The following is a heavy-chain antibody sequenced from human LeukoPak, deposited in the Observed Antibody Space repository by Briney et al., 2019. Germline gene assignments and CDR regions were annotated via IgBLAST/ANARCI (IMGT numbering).Heavy chain of an antibody. CDR2: MNPNSGNT. CDR3: ARGRTEHYYYYYMDV. V-gene: IGHV1-8*01. Sequence: ASVKVSCKASGYTFTSYDINWVRQATGQGLEWMGWMNPNSGNTGYAQKFQGRVTMTRNTSISTAYMELSSLRSEDTAAYYCARGRTEHYYYYYMDVWGKGTTVTVSS. J-gene: IGHJ6*03. CDR1: GYTFTSYD.